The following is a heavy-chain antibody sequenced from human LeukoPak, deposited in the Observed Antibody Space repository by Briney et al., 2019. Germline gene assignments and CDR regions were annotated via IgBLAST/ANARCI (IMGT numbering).Heavy chain of an antibody. CDR1: GDSISSSLYY. D-gene: IGHD3-22*01. J-gene: IGHJ4*02. V-gene: IGHV4-39*01. CDR3: ARQGDSRGYSTLDY. Sequence: SETLSLTCTVSGDSISSSLYYWGWIRQPPGRGLEWIGTIYYSETTYYNPSLKSRVTISVDTSKNQFALNLSSVTAADTAVYYCARQGDSRGYSTLDYWAREPWSPSPQ. CDR2: IYYSETT.